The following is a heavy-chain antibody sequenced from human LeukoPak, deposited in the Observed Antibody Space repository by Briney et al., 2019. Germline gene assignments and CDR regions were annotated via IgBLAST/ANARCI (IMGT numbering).Heavy chain of an antibody. J-gene: IGHJ3*02. CDR2: VYYGRTT. Sequence: SETLSLTCTVSAGSISSSSHHWGWIRQSPGKGLEWFGSVYYGRTTYYNPSLNSRVTIFVVTSKNQLSLQLNSVTAADTAVYYCGRPRSAWFDAFDIWGQGTMVTVSS. CDR3: GRPRSAWFDAFDI. CDR1: AGSISSSSHH. D-gene: IGHD6-19*01. V-gene: IGHV4-39*01.